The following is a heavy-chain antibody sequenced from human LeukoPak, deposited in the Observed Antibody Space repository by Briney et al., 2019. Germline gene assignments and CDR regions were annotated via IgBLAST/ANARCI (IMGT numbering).Heavy chain of an antibody. J-gene: IGHJ5*02. D-gene: IGHD4-23*01. Sequence: SQTLSLTCTVSGGSISSGDYYWSWIRQPPGKGLEWIGYIYYSGSTYYNPSLKSRVTISVDTSKNQFSLKLSSVTAADTAVYYCARADYGGNSVSDPWGQGTLVTVSS. CDR2: IYYSGST. CDR1: GGSISSGDYY. CDR3: ARADYGGNSVSDP. V-gene: IGHV4-30-4*08.